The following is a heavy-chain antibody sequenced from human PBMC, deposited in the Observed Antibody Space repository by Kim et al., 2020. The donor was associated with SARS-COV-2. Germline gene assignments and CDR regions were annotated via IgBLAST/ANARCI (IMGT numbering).Heavy chain of an antibody. J-gene: IGHJ4*02. CDR1: GFTFSSYG. CDR3: AKDRGSWNYVDY. CDR2: ISYDGSNK. D-gene: IGHD6-13*01. V-gene: IGHV3-30*18. Sequence: GRSLRLSCAASGFTFSSYGMHWVRQAPGKGLEWVAVISYDGSNKYYADSVKGRFTISRDNSKNTLYLQMNSLRAEDTAVYYCAKDRGSWNYVDYWGQGTL.